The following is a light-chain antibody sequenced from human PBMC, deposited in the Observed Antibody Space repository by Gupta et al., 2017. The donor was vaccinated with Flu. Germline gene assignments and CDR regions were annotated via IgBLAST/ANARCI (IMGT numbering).Light chain of an antibody. J-gene: IGKJ1*01. Sequence: DIKMTQSPSSLSASVGDRVTITCQANQDISKYLNWYQQKSGKAPKLLIFDASNLKTGVPSRFSGGGSGTDFALTISSLQPEDIATYYCQDDDTRLWTFGQGTKVEIK. CDR3: QDDDTRLWT. CDR1: QDISKY. V-gene: IGKV1-33*01. CDR2: DAS.